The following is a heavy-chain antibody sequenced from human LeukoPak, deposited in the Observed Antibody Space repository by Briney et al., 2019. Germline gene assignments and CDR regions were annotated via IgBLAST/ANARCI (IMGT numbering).Heavy chain of an antibody. CDR3: TTDLLYDSLNRFQIVPAAIYYFDY. CDR2: IKSKTDGGTT. V-gene: IGHV3-15*01. CDR1: GFTFSNAW. J-gene: IGHJ4*02. D-gene: IGHD2-2*01. Sequence: GGSLRLSCAASGFTFSNAWMSWVRQAPGKGLEWVGRIKSKTDGGTTDYAAPVKGRFTISRDDSKNTLYLQMNSLKTEDTAVYYCTTDLLYDSLNRFQIVPAAIYYFDYWGQGTLVTVSS.